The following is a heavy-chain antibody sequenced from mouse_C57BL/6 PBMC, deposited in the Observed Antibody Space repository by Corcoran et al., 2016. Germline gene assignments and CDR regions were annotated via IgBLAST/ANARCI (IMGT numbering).Heavy chain of an antibody. CDR3: ARWGYDYAMDY. J-gene: IGHJ4*01. CDR2: INTYSGVP. V-gene: IGHV9-3*01. Sequence: QIQLVQSGPELRKPGETVKISCKASGYTFTTYGMSWVKQAPGKGLKWVGWINTYSGVPTCGDDFKGRFVFSWETSASSTYLQINNLKNEDTATYFCARWGYDYAMDYWGQGTSVTVSS. D-gene: IGHD3-1*01. CDR1: GYTFTTYG.